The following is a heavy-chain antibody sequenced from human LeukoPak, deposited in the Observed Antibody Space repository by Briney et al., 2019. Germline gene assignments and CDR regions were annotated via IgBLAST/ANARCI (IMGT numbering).Heavy chain of an antibody. CDR2: INHSGST. D-gene: IGHD6-13*01. V-gene: IGHV4-34*01. J-gene: IGHJ4*02. CDR1: GGSFSGCY. CDR3: AMLVPAAITPFEGIAAAGNVVDY. Sequence: SETLSLTCAVYGGSFSGCYWSWIRQPPGKGLEWIGEINHSGSTNYNPSLKSRVTISVDTSKNQFSLKLSSVTAADTAVYYCAMLVPAAITPFEGIAAAGNVVDYWGQGTLVTVSS.